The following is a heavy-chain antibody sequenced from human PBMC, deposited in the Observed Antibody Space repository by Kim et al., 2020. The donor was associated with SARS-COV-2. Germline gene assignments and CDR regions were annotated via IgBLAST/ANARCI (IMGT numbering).Heavy chain of an antibody. D-gene: IGHD3-10*01. CDR1: GFSLGNNW. CDR2: KKGDGTED. V-gene: IGHV3-7*01. Sequence: GGSLRLSCVVSGFSLGNNWMSWVRQAPGKGLEWVAMKKGDGTEDYYVDSVKGRFTMSRDNSKNSLYLQMSSLRTEDTAIYFCAAVDSAQVPGGIWGQGT. J-gene: IGHJ4*02. CDR3: AAVDSAQVPGGI.